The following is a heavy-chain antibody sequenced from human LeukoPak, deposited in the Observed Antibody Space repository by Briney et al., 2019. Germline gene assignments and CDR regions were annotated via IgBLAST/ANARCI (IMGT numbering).Heavy chain of an antibody. CDR3: AREAQGGSGSYYSVEVYYFDY. D-gene: IGHD3-10*01. V-gene: IGHV3-30-3*01. CDR1: GFTFSSYA. CDR2: ISYDGSNK. J-gene: IGHJ4*02. Sequence: GRSLRLSCAAPGFTFSSYAMHWVRQAPGKGLEWVAVISYDGSNKYYADSVKGRFTISRDNSKNTLYLQMNSLRAEDTAVYYCAREAQGGSGSYYSVEVYYFDYWGQGTLVTVSS.